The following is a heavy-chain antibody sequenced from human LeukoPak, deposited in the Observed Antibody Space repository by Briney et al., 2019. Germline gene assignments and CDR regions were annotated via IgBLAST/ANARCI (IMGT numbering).Heavy chain of an antibody. CDR2: ISGSGGST. D-gene: IGHD6-19*01. CDR1: GFTFSSYA. CDR3: AKSPPSSGRSPFDY. Sequence: GGSLRLSCAASGFTFSSYAMSWVRQAPGKGLEWVSAISGSGGSTYYADSVKGRFTIPRDNSKNTLYLQMNSLRAEDTAAYYCAKSPPSSGRSPFDYWGQGTLVTVSS. V-gene: IGHV3-23*01. J-gene: IGHJ4*02.